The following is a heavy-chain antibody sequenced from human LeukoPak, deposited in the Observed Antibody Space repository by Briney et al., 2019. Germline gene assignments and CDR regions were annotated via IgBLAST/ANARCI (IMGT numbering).Heavy chain of an antibody. J-gene: IGHJ3*02. CDR3: ARDLQHRGAFDI. CDR2: INPSVGST. D-gene: IGHD1-1*01. V-gene: IGHV1-46*01. Sequence: APVKVSPTASGYTFTNYYMHSVRQAPGQGLEWMGIINPSVGSTSYAQKFQGRVTMTRDTSTSTVYMELSSLRSEDTAVYYCARDLQHRGAFDIWGQGTMVTVSS. CDR1: GYTFTNYY.